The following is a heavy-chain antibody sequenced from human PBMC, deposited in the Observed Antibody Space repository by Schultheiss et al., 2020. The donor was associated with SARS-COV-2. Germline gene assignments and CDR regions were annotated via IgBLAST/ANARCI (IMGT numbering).Heavy chain of an antibody. CDR3: AKVSATAFDY. D-gene: IGHD2-21*02. J-gene: IGHJ4*02. V-gene: IGHV3-69-1*01. CDR1: GFTFSDYY. Sequence: GGSLRLSCAASGFTFSDYYMNWVRQAPGKGLEWVSSISSSSTIYYADSVKGRFTISRDNSKNTLYLQMNSLRAEDTAVYYCAKVSATAFDYWGQGTLVTVSS. CDR2: ISSSSTI.